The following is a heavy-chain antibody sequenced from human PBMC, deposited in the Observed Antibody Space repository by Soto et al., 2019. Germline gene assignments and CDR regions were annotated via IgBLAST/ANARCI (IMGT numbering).Heavy chain of an antibody. CDR2: MNPNSGNT. CDR3: ARPTHYDFWSGRYSTIYGMDV. CDR1: GYTLTSYD. J-gene: IGHJ6*02. D-gene: IGHD3-3*01. V-gene: IGHV1-8*01. Sequence: GASVKVSCKASGYTLTSYDINWVRQATGQGLEWMGWMNPNSGNTGYAQKFQGRVTMTRNTSISTAYMELSSLRSEDTAVYYCARPTHYDFWSGRYSTIYGMDVWGQGTTVTVSS.